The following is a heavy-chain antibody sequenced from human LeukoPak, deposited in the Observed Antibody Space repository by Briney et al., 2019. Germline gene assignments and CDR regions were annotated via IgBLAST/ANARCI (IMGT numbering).Heavy chain of an antibody. D-gene: IGHD6-13*01. Sequence: SETLSLTCTVSGGSISSSSYYWGWIRQPPGKGLEWIGSIYYSGSTYYNPSLKSRVTISVDTSKNQFSLKLSSVTAADTAVYYCARDSIAAAAHDYWGQGTLVTVSS. CDR1: GGSISSSSYY. CDR2: IYYSGST. V-gene: IGHV4-39*02. J-gene: IGHJ4*02. CDR3: ARDSIAAAAHDY.